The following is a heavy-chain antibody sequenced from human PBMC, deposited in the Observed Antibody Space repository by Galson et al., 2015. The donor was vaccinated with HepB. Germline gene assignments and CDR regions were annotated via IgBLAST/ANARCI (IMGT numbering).Heavy chain of an antibody. CDR1: GFTFSSYA. CDR3: ARVSGWSYFDY. D-gene: IGHD6-19*01. CDR2: ISYDGSNK. J-gene: IGHJ4*02. Sequence: SLRLSCAASGFTFSSYAMHWVRQAPGKGLEWVAVISYDGSNKYYADSVKGRFTISRDNSKNTLYLQMNSLRAEDTAVYYCARVSGWSYFDYWGQGTLATVSS. V-gene: IGHV3-30-3*01.